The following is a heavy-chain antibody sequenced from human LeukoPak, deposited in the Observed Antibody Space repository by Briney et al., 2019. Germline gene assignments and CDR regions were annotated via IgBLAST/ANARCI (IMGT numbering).Heavy chain of an antibody. V-gene: IGHV3-11*03. J-gene: IGHJ1*01. CDR1: GFTFSDYY. D-gene: IGHD3-22*01. CDR2: ISSSNSYT. Sequence: GGSLRLSCAASGFTFSDYYMSWIRQAPGKGLEWVSYISSSNSYTNYANSVKGRFYASSEKGRFTISRDNAKNSLYLQMNSLRAEDTAVYYCASLTYYFDSSGYYPGYFQHWGQGTLVTVSS. CDR3: ASLTYYFDSSGYYPGYFQH.